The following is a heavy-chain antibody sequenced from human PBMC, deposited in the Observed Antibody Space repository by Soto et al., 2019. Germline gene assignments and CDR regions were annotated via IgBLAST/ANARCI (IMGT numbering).Heavy chain of an antibody. CDR3: ARGGYYFYMDV. J-gene: IGHJ6*03. Sequence: QVQLQESGPGLVKPSGPLSLTCAVSGGSVTISNWWSWVRQTPGKGLEWIGQIHHSGSTNYNPSLTSRVTISVDKSKNQFSLEMKSVTAADTAVYYCARGGYYFYMDVWGKGTTVTVSS. CDR2: IHHSGST. CDR1: GGSVTISNW. D-gene: IGHD1-26*01. V-gene: IGHV4-4*02.